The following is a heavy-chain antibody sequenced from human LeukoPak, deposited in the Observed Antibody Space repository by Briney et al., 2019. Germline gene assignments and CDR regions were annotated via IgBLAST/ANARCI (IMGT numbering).Heavy chain of an antibody. V-gene: IGHV1-69*05. CDR1: GGTFSSYA. CDR2: IIPIFGTA. J-gene: IGHJ4*02. D-gene: IGHD6-13*01. Sequence: SVKVSCKASGGTFSSYAISWVRQAPGQGLEWMGGIIPIFGTANYAQKFQGRVTITTDESTSSAYMELSSLRSEDTAVYYCARGVGIAAAIYYFDYWGQGTLVTVSS. CDR3: ARGVGIAAAIYYFDY.